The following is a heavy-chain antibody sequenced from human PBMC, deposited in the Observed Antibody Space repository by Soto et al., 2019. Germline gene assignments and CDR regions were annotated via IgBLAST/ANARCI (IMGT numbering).Heavy chain of an antibody. J-gene: IGHJ5*02. V-gene: IGHV3-23*01. CDR2: ISGSGGST. Sequence: GEALLLSCVASGFTFSSYAMSWVRQAPGKGLEWVSAISGSGGSTYYADSVKGRFTISRDNSKNTLYLQMNSLRAEDTAVYYCAKAGRITMIIKRGNWFDPWGQGTLVTVSS. CDR1: GFTFSSYA. CDR3: AKAGRITMIIKRGNWFDP. D-gene: IGHD3-22*01.